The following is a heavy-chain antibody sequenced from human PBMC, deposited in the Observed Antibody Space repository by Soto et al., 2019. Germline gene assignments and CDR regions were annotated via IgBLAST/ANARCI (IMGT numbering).Heavy chain of an antibody. J-gene: IGHJ4*02. CDR2: IYYSGST. V-gene: IGHV4-39*07. CDR3: ARVQGEPGGYSGYDYGPWYFDY. Sequence: PSETLSLTCTVSGGSISSSSYYWGWIRQPPGKGLEWIGSIYYSGSTYYNPSLKSRVTISVDTSKDQFSLKLSSVTAADTAVYYCARVQGEPGGYSGYDYGPWYFDYWGQGTLVTVSS. CDR1: GGSISSSSYY. D-gene: IGHD5-12*01.